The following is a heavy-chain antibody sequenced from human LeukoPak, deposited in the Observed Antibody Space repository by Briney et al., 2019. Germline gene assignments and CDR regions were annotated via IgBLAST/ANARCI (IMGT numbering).Heavy chain of an antibody. J-gene: IGHJ5*02. CDR3: ARGGGGSPNWFDP. CDR1: SGSISGYY. CDR2: IHYTGGA. Sequence: PSETLSLTCSVSSGSISGYYWSWIRQPPGKGLEWIAYIHYTGGAKYNASLKSRVTMSVDTPKNQLSLRLNSVTAADTAVYYCARGGGGSPNWFDPWGPETLVTVSS. D-gene: IGHD1-26*01. V-gene: IGHV4-59*01.